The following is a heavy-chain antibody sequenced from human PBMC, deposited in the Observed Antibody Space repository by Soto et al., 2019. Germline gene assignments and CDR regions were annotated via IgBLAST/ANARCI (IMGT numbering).Heavy chain of an antibody. D-gene: IGHD5-12*01. CDR1: GYTFTSYY. CDR2: INPSGGST. Sequence: QVQLVQSGAEVKKPGASVKVSCKASGYTFTSYYMHWVRQAPGQGLEWMGIINPSGGSTSYAQKFQGRVTMTRDTSTSTVYMELSSLRSEDTAVYYCARVRSDSGYDFLYYYGMDVWGQGTTVTVSS. CDR3: ARVRSDSGYDFLYYYGMDV. V-gene: IGHV1-46*01. J-gene: IGHJ6*02.